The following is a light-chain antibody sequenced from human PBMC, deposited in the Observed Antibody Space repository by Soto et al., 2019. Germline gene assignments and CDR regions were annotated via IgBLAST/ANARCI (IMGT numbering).Light chain of an antibody. J-gene: IGLJ3*02. Sequence: QTVVTQEPSFSVSPGRTVTLTCGLSSGSVSTSYYPSWYQQTPGQAPRTLIYSTNTRSSGVPDRFSCSILGNKAALTITGAQADDESDYYCVLYLGSGIGVFGGGTKLTVL. V-gene: IGLV8-61*01. CDR3: VLYLGSGIGV. CDR2: STN. CDR1: SGSVSTSYY.